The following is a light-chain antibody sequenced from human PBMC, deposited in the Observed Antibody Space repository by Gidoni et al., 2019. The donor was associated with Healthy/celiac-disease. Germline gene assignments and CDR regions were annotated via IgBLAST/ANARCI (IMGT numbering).Light chain of an antibody. CDR2: EVS. CDR3: CSYAGSSTFYV. V-gene: IGLV2-23*02. J-gene: IGLJ1*01. CDR1: SSDVGSYNL. Sequence: SALTQPASVSGSPVPSITISCTGTSSDVGSYNLVSWYQQHPGKAPKLMIYEVSKRPSGVSNRFSGSKSGNTASLTISGLQAEDEADYYCCSYAGSSTFYVFGTGTKVTVL.